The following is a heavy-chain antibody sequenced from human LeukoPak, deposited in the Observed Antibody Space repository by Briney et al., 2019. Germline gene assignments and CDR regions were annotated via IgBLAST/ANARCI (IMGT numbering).Heavy chain of an antibody. CDR2: IKSKTDGGTT. D-gene: IGHD3-10*01. V-gene: IGHV3-15*01. Sequence: PGGSLRLSCAASGFTFSNAWMSWVRQAPGKGLEWVGRIKSKTDGGTTDYAAPVKGRFTISRDDSKNTLYLQMNSLKTEDTAVYYCTTDPYYGSGRGYYYYMDVWGKGTTVTVSS. CDR1: GFTFSNAW. J-gene: IGHJ6*03. CDR3: TTDPYYGSGRGYYYYMDV.